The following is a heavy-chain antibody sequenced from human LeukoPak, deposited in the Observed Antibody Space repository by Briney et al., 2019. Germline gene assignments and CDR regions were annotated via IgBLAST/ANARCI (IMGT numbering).Heavy chain of an antibody. V-gene: IGHV3-48*04. CDR1: GFTFSSYS. D-gene: IGHD3-10*01. Sequence: GGSLRLSCAASGFTFSSYSMNWVRQAPGKGLEWVSYISSASGSIYYADSVKGRFTISRDNAKNSLYLQMNSLRAEDTAVYYCARDSNVLLWFGELNWFDPWGQGTLVTVSS. J-gene: IGHJ5*02. CDR2: ISSASGSI. CDR3: ARDSNVLLWFGELNWFDP.